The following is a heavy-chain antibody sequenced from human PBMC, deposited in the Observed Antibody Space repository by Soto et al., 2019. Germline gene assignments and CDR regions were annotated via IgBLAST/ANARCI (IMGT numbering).Heavy chain of an antibody. CDR2: INPNSGGT. Sequence: ASVKVSCKASGYTFTGYYMHWVRQAPGQGLEWMGWINPNSGGTNYAQKFQGWVTMTRDTSISTAYMELSRPRSDDTAVYYCARALVYYYDSRFYGMDVWGQGTTVTVSS. CDR1: GYTFTGYY. V-gene: IGHV1-2*04. D-gene: IGHD3-22*01. CDR3: ARALVYYYDSRFYGMDV. J-gene: IGHJ6*02.